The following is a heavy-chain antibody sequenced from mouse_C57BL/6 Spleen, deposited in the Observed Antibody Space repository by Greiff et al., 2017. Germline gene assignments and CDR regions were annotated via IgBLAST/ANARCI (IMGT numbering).Heavy chain of an antibody. D-gene: IGHD1-1*01. CDR3: AAKCTTVVATSFDY. CDR2: ILPGSGST. Sequence: VQLQQSGAELMKPGASVKLSCKATGYTFTGYWIEWVKQRPGHGLEWIGEILPGSGSTNYNEKFKGKATFTADTSANTAYMQLSSLTTEDSAIYYCAAKCTTVVATSFDYWGQGTTRTVSS. J-gene: IGHJ2*01. CDR1: GYTFTGYW. V-gene: IGHV1-9*01.